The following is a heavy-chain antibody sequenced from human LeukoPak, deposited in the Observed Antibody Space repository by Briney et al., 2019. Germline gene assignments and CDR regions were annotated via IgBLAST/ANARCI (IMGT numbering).Heavy chain of an antibody. J-gene: IGHJ5*02. CDR1: GGSISSYY. CDR2: IYTSGST. D-gene: IGHD2-15*01. CDR3: ARQQKTVVAATRGYNWFDP. V-gene: IGHV4-4*07. Sequence: SETLSLTCTVSGGSISSYYWSWIRQPAGKGLEWIGRIYTSGSTNYNPSLKSRVTMSVDTSKNQFSLKLSSVTAADTAVYYCARQQKTVVAATRGYNWFDPWGQGTLVTVSS.